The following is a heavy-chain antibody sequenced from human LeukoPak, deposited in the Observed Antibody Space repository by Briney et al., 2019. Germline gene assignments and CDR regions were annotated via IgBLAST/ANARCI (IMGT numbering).Heavy chain of an antibody. CDR2: ISASGGTT. D-gene: IGHD5-18*01. CDR3: AKGSRGYSYGGIDY. CDR1: GFTFSNAW. V-gene: IGHV3-23*01. Sequence: GGSLRLSCVVSGFTFSNAWMNWVRQAPGKGLEWVSAISASGGTTYYADSVKGRFSISRDSSKNTLYLRMNSLRADDTAVYYCAKGSRGYSYGGIDYWGQGTLVTVSS. J-gene: IGHJ4*02.